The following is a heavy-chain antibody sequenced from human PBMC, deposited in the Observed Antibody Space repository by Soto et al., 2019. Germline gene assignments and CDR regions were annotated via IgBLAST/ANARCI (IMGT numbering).Heavy chain of an antibody. D-gene: IGHD3-10*01. J-gene: IGHJ4*02. CDR3: ARDEGIAMVRGYDN. Sequence: PGVSLILSCPGSCFSFSSYWMPWARHAPGKGLVWVSGIKSDGSKTTYADSVKGRFTSSRDNTKSTLYLQMNSLEAEDTAVYYCARDEGIAMVRGYDNWGQGTLVTVSS. CDR2: IKSDGSKT. CDR1: CFSFSSYW. V-gene: IGHV3-74*03.